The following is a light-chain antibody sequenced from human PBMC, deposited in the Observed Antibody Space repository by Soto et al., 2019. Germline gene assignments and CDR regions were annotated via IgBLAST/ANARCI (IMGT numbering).Light chain of an antibody. CDR2: AXS. CDR3: QQLTNYEVT. J-gene: IGKJ5*01. CDR1: QVIKSS. V-gene: IGKV1D-13*01. Sequence: IQLTQSPSSMSAYVGDRVSTXCRARQVIKSSLAWYQQEPGXTPDIXXYAXSTLERGVPSRLSGSGSGTDFTLTISSLQPEDFATYYCQQLTNYEVTFGQGTRLEIK.